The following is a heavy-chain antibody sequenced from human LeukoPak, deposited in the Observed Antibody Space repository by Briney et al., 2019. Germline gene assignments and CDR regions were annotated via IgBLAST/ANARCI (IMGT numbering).Heavy chain of an antibody. CDR1: GFTFSNYW. J-gene: IGHJ4*02. D-gene: IGHD2-2*01. V-gene: IGHV3-7*02. CDR3: ARNLIGGPAALVDY. Sequence: PGGSLRLSCAASGFTFSNYWMIWVRQAPGKGLEWVGNIKQDGSEKRYADSVEGRFTISRDNAKNSLYLQMNSLRDEDTALYYCARNLIGGPAALVDYWGQGTLVTLSS. CDR2: IKQDGSEK.